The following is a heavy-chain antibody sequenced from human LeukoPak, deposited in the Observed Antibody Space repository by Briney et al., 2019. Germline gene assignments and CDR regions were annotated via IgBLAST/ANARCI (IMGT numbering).Heavy chain of an antibody. D-gene: IGHD2-15*01. J-gene: IGHJ4*02. CDR1: GYTFTCYY. V-gene: IGHV1-2*02. CDR3: ARDLRCSGGSCSDY. Sequence: ASVKVSCKASGYTFTCYYMHWVRQAPGQGLEWMGWINPNSGGTNYAQKFQGRVTMTRDTSISTAYMELSRLRSDDTAVYYCARDLRCSGGSCSDYWGQGTLVTVSS. CDR2: INPNSGGT.